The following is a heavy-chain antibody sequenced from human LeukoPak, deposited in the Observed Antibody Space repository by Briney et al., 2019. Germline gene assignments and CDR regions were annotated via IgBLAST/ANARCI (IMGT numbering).Heavy chain of an antibody. CDR3: AKDSSSSSGWYVGLNSPPYYFDY. J-gene: IGHJ4*02. V-gene: IGHV3-23*01. CDR1: GFTFGSYA. CDR2: ISGSGGST. Sequence: GGSLRLSCAASGFTFGSYAMSWVRQAPGKGLEWVSAISGSGGSTYYADSVKGRFTISRDNSKNTLYLQMNSLRAEDTAVYYCAKDSSSSSGWYVGLNSPPYYFDYWGQGTLVTVSS. D-gene: IGHD6-19*01.